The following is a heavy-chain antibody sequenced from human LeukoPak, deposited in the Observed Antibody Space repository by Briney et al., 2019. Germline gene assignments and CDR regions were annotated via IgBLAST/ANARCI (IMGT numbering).Heavy chain of an antibody. CDR3: ARGGYYDFWSGYYPPPFDY. CDR2: IYYSGST. Sequence: SETLSLTCTVSGGSISSYYWSWIRQPPGKGLEWLGYIYYSGSTNYNPSLKSRVTISVDTSKNQFSLKLSSVTAADTAVYYCARGGYYDFWSGYYPPPFDYWGQGTLVTVSS. CDR1: GGSISSYY. V-gene: IGHV4-59*01. J-gene: IGHJ4*02. D-gene: IGHD3-3*01.